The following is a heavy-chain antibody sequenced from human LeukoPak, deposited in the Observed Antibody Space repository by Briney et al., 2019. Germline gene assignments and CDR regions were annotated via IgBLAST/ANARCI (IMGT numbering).Heavy chain of an antibody. Sequence: ASVKVSCKASGYTFTSYAMHWVRQAPGQRLEWMGWINAGNGNTKYSQKFQGRVTITRDTSASTAYMELSSLRSEDTAAYYCARDNPAVAATFDPWGQGTLVTVSS. CDR2: INAGNGNT. CDR3: ARDNPAVAATFDP. D-gene: IGHD6-19*01. CDR1: GYTFTSYA. V-gene: IGHV1-3*01. J-gene: IGHJ5*02.